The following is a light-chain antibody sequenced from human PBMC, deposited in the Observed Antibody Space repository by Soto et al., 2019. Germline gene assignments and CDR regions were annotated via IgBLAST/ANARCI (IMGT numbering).Light chain of an antibody. CDR3: QSYDSSLSDSV. CDR1: SSNIGAGYY. J-gene: IGLJ3*02. Sequence: QSVLTQPPSVSGAPGQRVTISCTGSSSNIGAGYYVHWYQQLPGTAPKLLIYSNNNRPSGVPDRFSGSKSGTSASLAITGLQAEDEADYYCQSYDSSLSDSVFGGGTKLTVL. CDR2: SNN. V-gene: IGLV1-40*01.